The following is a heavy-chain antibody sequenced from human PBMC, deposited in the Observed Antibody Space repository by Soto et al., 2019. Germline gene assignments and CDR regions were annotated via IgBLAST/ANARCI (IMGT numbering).Heavy chain of an antibody. V-gene: IGHV1-69*01. J-gene: IGHJ4*02. CDR2: IIPIFETA. CDR3: AASDSSSWQQDY. CDR1: GDSFSSYA. Sequence: QVQLVQSGAEMKKPGSSVKVSCKVSGDSFSSYAISWVRQAPGEGLEWVGGIIPIFETANYAQNFQGRVTITAVESTTTAYLEVTRLRPHDTAVFYCAASDSSSWQQDYWGQGTLITVSS. D-gene: IGHD6-13*01.